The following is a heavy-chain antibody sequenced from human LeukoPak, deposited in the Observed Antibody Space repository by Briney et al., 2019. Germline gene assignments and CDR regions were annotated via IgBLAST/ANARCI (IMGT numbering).Heavy chain of an antibody. D-gene: IGHD6-13*01. J-gene: IGHJ4*02. Sequence: GALRLSCAASGFTFSNAWMSWVRQAPGKGLEWVGRIKSKTDGGTTDYAAPVKGRFTISRDDSKSTLYLQMNSLKTEDTAVYYCTTGEGYLIDYWGQGTLVTVSS. V-gene: IGHV3-15*01. CDR1: GFTFSNAW. CDR3: TTGEGYLIDY. CDR2: IKSKTDGGTT.